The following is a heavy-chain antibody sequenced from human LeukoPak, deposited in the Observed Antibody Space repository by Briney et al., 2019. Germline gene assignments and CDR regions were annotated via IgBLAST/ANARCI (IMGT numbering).Heavy chain of an antibody. V-gene: IGHV3-7*01. D-gene: IGHD6-13*01. CDR3: AREADPGYSSSY. CDR1: GFTFSRYW. Sequence: GGSLRLSCAASGFTFSRYWMTWARQAPGKGLEWVANIKQDGSEKYYVDSVKGRFIISRDNAKNSLYLQMNSLRADDTAVYYCAREADPGYSSSYRGQGTLVTVSS. J-gene: IGHJ4*02. CDR2: IKQDGSEK.